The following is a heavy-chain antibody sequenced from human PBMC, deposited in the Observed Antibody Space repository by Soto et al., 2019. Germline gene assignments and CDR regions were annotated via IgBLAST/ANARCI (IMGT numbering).Heavy chain of an antibody. CDR2: IASDSTYK. J-gene: IGHJ4*02. CDR3: DKAYSAHHHFDY. CDR1: GFTFSSYA. Sequence: QVQLVESGGGVVQPGTSLRLSCAASGFTFSSYAMHWVRQAPGKGLEWVAVIASDSTYKNCTGSVKGRFTISRDDSKNTLYLEMSSLSAEDTAVYYCDKAYSAHHHFDYWGQGTLVTVSP. D-gene: IGHD5-18*01. V-gene: IGHV3-30*18.